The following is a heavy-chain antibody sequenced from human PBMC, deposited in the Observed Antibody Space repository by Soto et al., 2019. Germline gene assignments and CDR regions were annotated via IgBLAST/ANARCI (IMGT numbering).Heavy chain of an antibody. Sequence: EVQLVESGEGLVQPGGSLRLSCAASGFTFSSYAMHWVRQAPGKGLEYVSAINSNGGSTYYVDSVKGRFTISRDNSKNTLFLQMGSLRTEDMAVYYCARDSGTSPAALDYWGQGTLVTVSS. V-gene: IGHV3-64*02. CDR1: GFTFSSYA. J-gene: IGHJ4*02. D-gene: IGHD1-1*01. CDR2: INSNGGST. CDR3: ARDSGTSPAALDY.